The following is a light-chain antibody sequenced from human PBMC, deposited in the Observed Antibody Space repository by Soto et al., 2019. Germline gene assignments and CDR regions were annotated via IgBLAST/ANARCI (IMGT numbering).Light chain of an antibody. CDR3: QQRSNWPTWT. J-gene: IGKJ1*01. CDR1: QSISSY. V-gene: IGKV3-11*01. Sequence: EIVLTQSPANLSLSPGERATLSCRASQSISSYLVWYQQKPGQAPRLLIYATSNRATGIPARFSGTGSGTDFTLTISRLEPEDSAVYYWQQRSNWPTWTFGQGTKVEIK. CDR2: ATS.